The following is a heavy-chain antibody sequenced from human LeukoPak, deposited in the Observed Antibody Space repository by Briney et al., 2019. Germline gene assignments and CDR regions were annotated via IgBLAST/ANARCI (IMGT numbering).Heavy chain of an antibody. CDR3: QGRAMVTNDY. D-gene: IGHD5-18*01. Sequence: PGGSLRLSCAASGFTFSSYAMHWVRQAPGKGLEWVAVISYDGSNKYYADSVKGRFTISRDNSKNTLYLQMNSLRAEDTAVYYRQGRAMVTNDYWGQGTLVTVSS. J-gene: IGHJ4*02. CDR1: GFTFSSYA. CDR2: ISYDGSNK. V-gene: IGHV3-30-3*01.